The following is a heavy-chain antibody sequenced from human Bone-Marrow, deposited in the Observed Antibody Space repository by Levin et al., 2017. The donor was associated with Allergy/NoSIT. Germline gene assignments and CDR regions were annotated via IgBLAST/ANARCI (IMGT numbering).Heavy chain of an antibody. CDR1: GYTFSSYA. CDR3: TRGRGSYYFDY. D-gene: IGHD3-16*01. CDR2: INAGNGNT. Sequence: PEASVKVSCKASGYTFSSYAMNWVRQAPGQRLEWMGWINAGNGNTKYSQKFQGRVTITRDTSASTAYMELSSLRSEDTAVYYCTRGRGSYYFDYWGQGTLVTVSS. V-gene: IGHV1-3*01. J-gene: IGHJ4*02.